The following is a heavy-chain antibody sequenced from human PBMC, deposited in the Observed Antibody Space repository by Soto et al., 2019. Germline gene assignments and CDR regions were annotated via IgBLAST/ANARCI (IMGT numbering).Heavy chain of an antibody. Sequence: PSETLSLTCAVYGGSFSGYYWSWIRQPPGKGLEWIGEINHSGSTNYNPSLKSRVTISVDTSKNQFSLKLSSVTAADTAVYYCARGRYYRSWGQGTLVTVSS. CDR1: GGSFSGYY. V-gene: IGHV4-34*01. J-gene: IGHJ5*02. CDR3: ARGRYYRS. D-gene: IGHD3-10*01. CDR2: INHSGST.